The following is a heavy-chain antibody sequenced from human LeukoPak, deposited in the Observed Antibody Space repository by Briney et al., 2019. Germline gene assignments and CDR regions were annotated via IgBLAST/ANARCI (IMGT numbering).Heavy chain of an antibody. D-gene: IGHD4-17*01. CDR1: GFTFSSYG. CDR2: ISYDGSNK. CDR3: AKNLYGDYND. J-gene: IGHJ4*02. V-gene: IGHV3-30*18. Sequence: GGTLRLSCAASGFTFSSYGMSWVRQTPGKGLEWVAVISYDGSNKYYADSVKGRFTISRDNSKNTLYLQMNSLRAEDTAVYYCAKNLYGDYNDWGQGTLVTVSS.